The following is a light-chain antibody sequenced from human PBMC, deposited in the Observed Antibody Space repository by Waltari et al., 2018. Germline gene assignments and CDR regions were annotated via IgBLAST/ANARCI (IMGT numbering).Light chain of an antibody. Sequence: DIQMTQSPSSLSASVGDKVTITCRASQSITLYVDWYQQKPGKAPKLLIYAASTLQTGVPSRFSGSGSGTEFTVTIISVQSEDFATYYCQQSYKTPYTFGQGTKLEI. CDR1: QSITLY. V-gene: IGKV1-39*01. J-gene: IGKJ2*01. CDR3: QQSYKTPYT. CDR2: AAS.